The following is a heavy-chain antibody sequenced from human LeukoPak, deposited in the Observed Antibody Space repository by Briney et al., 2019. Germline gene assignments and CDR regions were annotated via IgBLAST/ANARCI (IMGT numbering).Heavy chain of an antibody. CDR2: ISYDGSNK. J-gene: IGHJ4*02. CDR3: AKDILAAGLFFDY. CDR1: GFTFSSYA. D-gene: IGHD6-13*01. Sequence: GGSLRLSCAASGFTFSSYAMHWVRQAPGKGLEWVAVISYDGSNKYYADSVKGRFTISRDNSKNTLYLQMNSLRAEDTAVYYCAKDILAAGLFFDYWGQGALVTVSS. V-gene: IGHV3-30-3*01.